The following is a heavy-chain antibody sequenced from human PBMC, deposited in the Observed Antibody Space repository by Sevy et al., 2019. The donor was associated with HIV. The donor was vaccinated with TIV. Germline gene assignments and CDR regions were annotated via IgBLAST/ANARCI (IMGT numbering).Heavy chain of an antibody. Sequence: GGSLRLSCAASGFTFSSHAMQWVRQAPGKGLEWVAVISYNGNSKYYADSVKGRFTISRDDSKNTLALQMNSLRAEDTAVYYCARDSGYSHYFMVGAYWGQGTLVTVSS. CDR1: GFTFSSHA. CDR3: ARDSGYSHYFMVGAY. CDR2: ISYNGNSK. V-gene: IGHV3-30-3*01. J-gene: IGHJ4*02. D-gene: IGHD4-4*01.